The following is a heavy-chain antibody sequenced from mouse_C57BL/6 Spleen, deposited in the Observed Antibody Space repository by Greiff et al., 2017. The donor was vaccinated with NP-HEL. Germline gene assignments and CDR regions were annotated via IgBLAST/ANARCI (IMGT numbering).Heavy chain of an antibody. CDR2: IDPENGDT. CDR1: GFNIKDDY. Sequence: DVKLQESGAELVRPGASVKLSCTASGFNIKDDYMHWVKQRPEQGLEWIGWIDPENGDTEYASKFQGKATITADTSSNTAYLQLSSLTSEDTAVYYCTHNWDGRFAYWGQGTLVTVSA. V-gene: IGHV14-4*01. D-gene: IGHD4-1*02. J-gene: IGHJ3*01. CDR3: THNWDGRFAY.